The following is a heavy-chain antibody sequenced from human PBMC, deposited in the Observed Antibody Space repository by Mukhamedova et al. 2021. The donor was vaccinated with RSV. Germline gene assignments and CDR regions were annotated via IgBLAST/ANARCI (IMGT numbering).Heavy chain of an antibody. Sequence: SSYAMHWVRQAPGKGLEWVAVISYDGSNKYYADSVKGRFTISRDNSKNTLYLQMNSLRAEDTAVYYCARDFPEWEVTSLDYWGKG. CDR1: SSYA. D-gene: IGHD1-26*01. CDR2: ISYDGSNK. CDR3: ARDFPEWEVTSLDY. V-gene: IGHV3-30*04. J-gene: IGHJ4*02.